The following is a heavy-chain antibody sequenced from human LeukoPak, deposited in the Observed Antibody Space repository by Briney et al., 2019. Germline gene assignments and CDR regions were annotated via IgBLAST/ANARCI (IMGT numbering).Heavy chain of an antibody. CDR1: GFTFSSYG. J-gene: IGHJ4*02. CDR2: ISSSGSTI. Sequence: GGSLRLSCAASGFTFSSYGMSWVRQAPGKGLEWVSDISSSGSTIYYADSVKGRFTISRDNAKNSLYLQMNSLRAEDTAVYYCARVPFGEQQLELDYWGQGTLVTVSS. V-gene: IGHV3-48*04. D-gene: IGHD6-13*01. CDR3: ARVPFGEQQLELDY.